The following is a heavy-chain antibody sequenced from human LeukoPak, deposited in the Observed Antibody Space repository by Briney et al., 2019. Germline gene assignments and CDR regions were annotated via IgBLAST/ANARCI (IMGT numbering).Heavy chain of an antibody. CDR2: INPNSGGT. CDR1: GYTFTGYY. D-gene: IGHD6-13*01. J-gene: IGHJ5*02. Sequence: ASVKVSCKASGYTFTGYYMHWVRQAPGQGLEWMGWINPNSGGTNYAQKFQGRVTMTRDTSISTAYMELSRLRSDDTAVYYCARALIAAAGRGHDPWGQGTLVTVSS. V-gene: IGHV1-2*02. CDR3: ARALIAAAGRGHDP.